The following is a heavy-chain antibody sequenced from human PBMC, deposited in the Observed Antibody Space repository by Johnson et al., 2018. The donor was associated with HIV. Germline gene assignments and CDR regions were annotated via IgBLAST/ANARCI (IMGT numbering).Heavy chain of an antibody. Sequence: QVQLVESGGGLVKPGGSLRLSCEASGFRFSDHYMSWIRQAPGKGLEWISYISTSGSTKYYADSVKGRFTISRDNAKNSLYLQMNSLRAEDTALYYCARDEGLDYGASLGAFDIWGQGTMVTVSS. CDR2: ISTSGSTK. CDR1: GFRFSDHY. V-gene: IGHV3-11*04. D-gene: IGHD4-17*01. J-gene: IGHJ3*02. CDR3: ARDEGLDYGASLGAFDI.